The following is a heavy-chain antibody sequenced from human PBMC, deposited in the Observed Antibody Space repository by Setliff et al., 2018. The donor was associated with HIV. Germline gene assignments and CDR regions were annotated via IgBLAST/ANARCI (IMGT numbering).Heavy chain of an antibody. CDR1: TYTFSTYA. D-gene: IGHD6-6*01. Sequence: ASVKVSCKASTYTFSTYAITWVRQAPGQGLEWVGWISTYYGSTKYEQKFQGRVTMTTDLSTSTAHMELRSLRSDDTAVYYCARDPTYISSWPGHAFDIWGQGTMVTVSS. V-gene: IGHV1-18*01. CDR2: ISTYYGST. J-gene: IGHJ3*02. CDR3: ARDPTYISSWPGHAFDI.